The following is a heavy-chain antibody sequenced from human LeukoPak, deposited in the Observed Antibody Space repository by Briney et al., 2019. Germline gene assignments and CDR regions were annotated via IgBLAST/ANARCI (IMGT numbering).Heavy chain of an antibody. CDR3: AGQRYCSGGSCYSDY. V-gene: IGHV4-39*01. D-gene: IGHD2-15*01. J-gene: IGHJ4*02. CDR2: IYYSGST. CDR1: GXSISSSSYY. Sequence: SETLSLTCTVSGXSISSSSYYWGWIRQPPGKGLEWIGSIYYSGSTYYNPSLKSRVTISVDTSKNQFSLKLSSVTAADTAVYYCAGQRYCSGGSCYSDYWGQGTLVTVSS.